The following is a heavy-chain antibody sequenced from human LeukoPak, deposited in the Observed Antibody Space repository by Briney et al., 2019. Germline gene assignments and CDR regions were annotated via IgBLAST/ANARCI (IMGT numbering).Heavy chain of an antibody. CDR1: GFTFGDYA. V-gene: IGHV3-49*04. Sequence: GGSLRLSCTASGFTFGDYAMSWVRQAPGKGLEWVGFIRSKAYGGTTEYAASVKGRFTISRDDSKSIAYLHMNSLKTEDTAVYYCTRDFHHFWSSYDAIDIWGQGTMVTVSS. D-gene: IGHD3-3*02. CDR2: IRSKAYGGTT. CDR3: TRDFHHFWSSYDAIDI. J-gene: IGHJ3*02.